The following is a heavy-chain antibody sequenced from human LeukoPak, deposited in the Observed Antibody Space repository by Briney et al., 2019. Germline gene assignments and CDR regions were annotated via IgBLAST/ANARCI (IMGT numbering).Heavy chain of an antibody. V-gene: IGHV4-34*01. CDR2: FNHSART. CDR1: GGSFRGYY. J-gene: IGHJ3*02. CDR3: ARGIPPHHIVVWIATRGAFDM. D-gene: IGHD2-21*01. Sequence: SETLSLPCPVYGGSFRGYYWSWIRQPPGKGLEGIGEFNHSARTNYNPPLNGRDSISVDTSKNQFSLKLSSVTAADTAVYYCARGIPPHHIVVWIATRGAFDMWGQGTMVSVS.